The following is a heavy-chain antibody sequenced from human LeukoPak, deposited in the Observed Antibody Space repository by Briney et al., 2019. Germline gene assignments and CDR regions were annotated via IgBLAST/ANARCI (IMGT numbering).Heavy chain of an antibody. J-gene: IGHJ3*02. CDR3: ARVLTDAYYYDSSGFGNAFDI. CDR2: IYYSGST. D-gene: IGHD3-22*01. Sequence: ASETLSLTCTVSGGSISSYYWSWIRQPPGKGLEWIGYIYYSGSTNYNPSLKSRVTISVDTSKNQFSLKLSSVTAADTAVYYCARVLTDAYYYDSSGFGNAFDIWGQGTMVTVSS. V-gene: IGHV4-59*01. CDR1: GGSISSYY.